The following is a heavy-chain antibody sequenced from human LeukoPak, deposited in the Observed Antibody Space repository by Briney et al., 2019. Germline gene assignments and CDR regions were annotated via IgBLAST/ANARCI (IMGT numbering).Heavy chain of an antibody. CDR3: ARLQGQLVQYNWFDP. Sequence: ASVKVSCTASGYTFTSYGISWVRQAPGQGLEWMGWISAYNGNTNYAQKLQGRVTMTTDTSTSTAYMELRSLRSDDTAVYYCARLQGQLVQYNWFDPWGQGTLVTVSS. CDR2: ISAYNGNT. CDR1: GYTFTSYG. V-gene: IGHV1-18*01. J-gene: IGHJ5*02. D-gene: IGHD6-13*01.